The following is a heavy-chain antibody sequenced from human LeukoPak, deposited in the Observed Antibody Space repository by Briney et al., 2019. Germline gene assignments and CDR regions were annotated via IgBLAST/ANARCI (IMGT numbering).Heavy chain of an antibody. CDR2: ISYDGSNK. Sequence: PGGSLRLSCAASGFTFSSYGMHWVRQAPGKGLEWVAVISYDGSNKYYADSVKGRFTISRDNSKNTLYLQMNSLRAEDTAVYYCAKAPEAAYCDGDCYSLQGPFDYWGQGTLVTVSS. CDR3: AKAPEAAYCDGDCYSLQGPFDY. D-gene: IGHD2-21*02. CDR1: GFTFSSYG. J-gene: IGHJ4*02. V-gene: IGHV3-30*18.